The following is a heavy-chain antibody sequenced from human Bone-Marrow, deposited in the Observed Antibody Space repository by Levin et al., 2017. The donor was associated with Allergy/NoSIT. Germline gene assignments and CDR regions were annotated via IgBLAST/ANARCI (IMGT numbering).Heavy chain of an antibody. CDR2: ISHDAKYQ. CDR1: GFGFSWNV. D-gene: IGHD3-3*01. J-gene: IGHJ4*02. V-gene: IGHV3-30*18. Sequence: GGSLRLSCEASGFGFSWNVMHWVRQAPGKGLQWVARISHDAKYQNYEDSVKGRFTISRDNSKNTLYLQMNSLRPEDTAIYYCTKDLLEEWSIDSWGQGTLVTVSS. CDR3: TKDLLEEWSIDS.